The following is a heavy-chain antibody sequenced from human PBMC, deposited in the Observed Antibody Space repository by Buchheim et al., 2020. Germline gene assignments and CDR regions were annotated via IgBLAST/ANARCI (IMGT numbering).Heavy chain of an antibody. CDR2: VSNEGTIN. CDR3: AREMRLYDSVFYYFAY. V-gene: IGHV3-30-3*01. Sequence: VQLLESGGGVVQPGGSLRLSCGASGFAFSDYAMHWVRQAPGKGLEWVAIVSNEGTINYYADSVQGRFTISKDNSNNTLYLQMNSLRPEDTAVYYCAREMRLYDSVFYYFAYWGQGTL. D-gene: IGHD3-22*01. J-gene: IGHJ4*02. CDR1: GFAFSDYA.